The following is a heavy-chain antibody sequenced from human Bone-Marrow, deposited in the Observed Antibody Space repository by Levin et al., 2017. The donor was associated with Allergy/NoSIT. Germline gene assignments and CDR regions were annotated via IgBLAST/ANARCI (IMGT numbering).Heavy chain of an antibody. CDR3: AREWGYYGSGSYFDV. V-gene: IGHV4-61*02. D-gene: IGHD3-10*01. CDR2: IYSSGTT. CDR1: GGSMSSGGFY. Sequence: SETLSLTCNVSGGSMSSGGFYWNWIRQPAGTGLEWIGRIYSSGTTNYNPSLKSRVSISIDTSKNYFSLKLTSVTAADSGVFYCAREWGYYGSGSYFDVWGQGSLVTVAS. J-gene: IGHJ4*02.